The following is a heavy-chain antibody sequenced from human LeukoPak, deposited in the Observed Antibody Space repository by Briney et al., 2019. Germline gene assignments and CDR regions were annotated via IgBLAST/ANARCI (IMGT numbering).Heavy chain of an antibody. CDR3: TVHYIVLVRGVVKNDYFHY. D-gene: IGHD3-10*01. J-gene: IGHJ4*02. CDR2: ISSSSSYI. CDR1: GFTFSSYS. V-gene: IGHV3-21*03. Sequence: GGSLRLSCAASGFTFSSYSMNWVRQAPGKGLEWVSSISSSSSYIYYADSVKGRFTISRDNAKNSLYLQMNSLKTEDTAVYYCTVHYIVLVRGVVKNDYFHYWGQGTLVTVSS.